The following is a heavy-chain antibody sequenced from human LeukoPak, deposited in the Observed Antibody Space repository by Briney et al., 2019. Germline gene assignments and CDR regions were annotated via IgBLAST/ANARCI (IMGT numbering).Heavy chain of an antibody. J-gene: IGHJ3*02. CDR1: GDTFPSYY. CDR3: ARGRHSYESSDYYYEGDAFDI. D-gene: IGHD3-22*01. CDR2: INPSGEST. Sequence: ASVKVSCKASGDTFPSYYMHWVRQAPGQGLEWLGIINPSGESTSSAQTFQGRVTMTRDMSTSTVYMALSSLRTEDTAVYYCARGRHSYESSDYYYEGDAFDIWGQGTMVTVSS. V-gene: IGHV1-46*01.